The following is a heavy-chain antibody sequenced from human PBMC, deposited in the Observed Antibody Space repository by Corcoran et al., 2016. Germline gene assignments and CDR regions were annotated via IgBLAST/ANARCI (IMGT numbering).Heavy chain of an antibody. CDR3: ARGKAGDGIVVVTPGGMDV. V-gene: IGHV1-2*02. J-gene: IGHJ6*02. CDR1: GYTFTGYY. Sequence: QVQLVQSGAEVKKPGASVKVSCKAAGYTFTGYYMHWVRQAPGQGLEWMGWINPNSGGTNYAQRFQGRVTMTRDRSISTAYMELRRLRSDDTAVYYCARGKAGDGIVVVTPGGMDVWGQGTTVTVSS. CDR2: INPNSGGT. D-gene: IGHD2-2*01.